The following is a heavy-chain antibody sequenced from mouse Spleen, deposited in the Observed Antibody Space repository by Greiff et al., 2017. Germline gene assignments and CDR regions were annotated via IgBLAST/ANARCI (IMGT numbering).Heavy chain of an antibody. CDR1: GFNIENTY. D-gene: IGHD1-2*01. J-gene: IGHJ2*01. CDR2: IDPANGNT. V-gene: IGHV14-3*01. CDR3: ARWLLRLDY. Sequence: VQLQQSVAELVRPGASVKLSCTASGFNIENTYMHWVKQRPEQGLEWIGRIDPANGNTKYVPKFQDKATITTDTSSNTAYLQLSSLTSEDTAIYYCARWLLRLDYWGQGTTLTVSS.